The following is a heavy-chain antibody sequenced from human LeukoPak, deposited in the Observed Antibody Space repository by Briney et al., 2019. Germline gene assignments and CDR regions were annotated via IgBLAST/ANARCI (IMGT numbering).Heavy chain of an antibody. D-gene: IGHD5-18*01. CDR1: GFTFNTHA. J-gene: IGHJ4*02. CDR2: INGNGAST. CDR3: AKDQGYSYYYLDY. V-gene: IGHV3-23*01. Sequence: AGSLRLSCAASGFTFNTHAMSWVRQAPGKGLEWVSGINGNGASTYYSDSVKGRFTISRDNSKNTLYLQMSSLRAEDTAVYYCAKDQGYSYYYLDYWGQGTLVTVSS.